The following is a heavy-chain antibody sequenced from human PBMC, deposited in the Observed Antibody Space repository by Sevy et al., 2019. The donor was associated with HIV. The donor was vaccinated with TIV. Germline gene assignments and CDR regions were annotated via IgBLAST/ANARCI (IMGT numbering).Heavy chain of an antibody. V-gene: IGHV3-7*01. D-gene: IGHD3-3*01. CDR3: ARDKRKGRFLEWLYTDYAFDI. J-gene: IGHJ3*02. Sequence: GGSLRLSCAPSGFTFSSYWMSWVRQAPGKGLEWVANIKQDGSEKYYVDSVKGRFTISRDNAKNSLYLQMNSLRAEDTAVYYCARDKRKGRFLEWLYTDYAFDIWGQGTMVTVSS. CDR2: IKQDGSEK. CDR1: GFTFSSYW.